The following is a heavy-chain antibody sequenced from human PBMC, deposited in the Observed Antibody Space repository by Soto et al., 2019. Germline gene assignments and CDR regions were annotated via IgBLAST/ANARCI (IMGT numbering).Heavy chain of an antibody. J-gene: IGHJ6*02. D-gene: IGHD3-3*01. Sequence: HSQTLSLTCAISGDSVSSNSAAWNWIRQSPSRGLEWLGRTYYRSKWYNDYAVSVKSRITINPDTSKNQFSLQLNSVTPEDTAVYYCARLFSLYYDFWSGSSTPDYYYYGMDVWGQGTTVTVSS. CDR3: ARLFSLYYDFWSGSSTPDYYYYGMDV. CDR2: TYYRSKWYN. V-gene: IGHV6-1*01. CDR1: GDSVSSNSAA.